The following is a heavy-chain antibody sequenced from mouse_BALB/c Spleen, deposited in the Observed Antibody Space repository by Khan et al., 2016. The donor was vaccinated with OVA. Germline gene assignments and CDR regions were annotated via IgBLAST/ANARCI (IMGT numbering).Heavy chain of an antibody. CDR3: VRETAYYGNYEAMDY. J-gene: IGHJ4*01. Sequence: QVQLKQSGPGLVAPSQSLSITCTVSGFSLTNYGVHWVRQPPGKGLEWLGIVWTGGSTNYNSALMSRVSIRKDNAKSQVFLKVNSLQTDDTAIYXSVRETAYYGNYEAMDYWGQGTSVTVSS. V-gene: IGHV2-9*02. CDR2: VWTGGST. CDR1: GFSLTNYG. D-gene: IGHD2-10*01.